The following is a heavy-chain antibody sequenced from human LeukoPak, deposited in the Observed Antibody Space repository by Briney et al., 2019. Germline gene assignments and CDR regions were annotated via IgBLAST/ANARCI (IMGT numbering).Heavy chain of an antibody. CDR3: ARDLYYSDNPSGAFDI. J-gene: IGHJ3*02. V-gene: IGHV3-11*01. D-gene: IGHD3-22*01. CDR1: GFTFSDYY. CDR2: TSSGGTTI. Sequence: GGSLRLSCAASGFTFSDYYMTWIRQAPGKGLEWISYTSSGGTTIYYAGSVKGRFTISRDNAKNSLYLQMNSLRAEDTAVYYCARDLYYSDNPSGAFDIWGQGTMVTVSS.